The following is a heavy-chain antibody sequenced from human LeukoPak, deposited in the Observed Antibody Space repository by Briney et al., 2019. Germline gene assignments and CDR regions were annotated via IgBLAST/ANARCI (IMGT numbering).Heavy chain of an antibody. V-gene: IGHV4-39*07. CDR3: ARDASVLRFLEWPQSGMDV. D-gene: IGHD3-3*01. CDR2: IYYSGST. Sequence: SETLSLTCTVSGGSISSSSYYWGWIRQPPGKGLEWIGSIYYSGSTYYNPSLKSRVTMSVDTSKNQFSLKLSSVTAADTAVYYCARDASVLRFLEWPQSGMDVWGQGTTVTVSS. CDR1: GGSISSSSYY. J-gene: IGHJ6*02.